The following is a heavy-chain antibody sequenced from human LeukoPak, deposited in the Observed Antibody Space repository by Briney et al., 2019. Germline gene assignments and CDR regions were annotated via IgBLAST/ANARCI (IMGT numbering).Heavy chain of an antibody. CDR2: IYYSGST. Sequence: PSETLSLTCTVSGGSISSSSYYWGWIRQPPGKGLEWIGSIYYSGSTYYNPSLKSRVTISVDASKNQFSVKLSSVTAADTAVYYCARDYYGDYALDYWGQGTLVTVSS. D-gene: IGHD4-17*01. CDR1: GGSISSSSYY. CDR3: ARDYYGDYALDY. J-gene: IGHJ4*02. V-gene: IGHV4-39*02.